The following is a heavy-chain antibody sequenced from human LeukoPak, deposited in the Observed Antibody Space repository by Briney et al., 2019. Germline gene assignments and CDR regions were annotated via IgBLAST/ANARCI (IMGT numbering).Heavy chain of an antibody. CDR3: AKDLPLYCGGDCYTNAIDY. CDR2: IRYDGSNK. CDR1: GFTFSSYG. D-gene: IGHD2-21*01. J-gene: IGHJ4*02. Sequence: GGSLRLSCAASGFTFSSYGMHWVRQAPGKGLELVAFIRYDGSNKFYADSVKGRFTISRDNSKNTLYLQMNSLRAEDTAVYYCAKDLPLYCGGDCYTNAIDYWGQGTLVTVSS. V-gene: IGHV3-30*02.